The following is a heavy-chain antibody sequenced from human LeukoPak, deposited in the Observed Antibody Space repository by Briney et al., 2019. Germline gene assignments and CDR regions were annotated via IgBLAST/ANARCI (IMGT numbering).Heavy chain of an antibody. J-gene: IGHJ6*04. V-gene: IGHV3-9*02. CDR1: GFTSDDYG. CDR2: FSWNSGSV. Sequence: GGSLRLSCAASGFTSDDYGMHWVRQAPGKGLQWVSSFSWNSGSVDSADSVKGRFTISRDNSKNTLYLQMNSLRVEDTAVYYCAKGVGSTWLSTLSQVTMDVWGKGTTVTVSS. D-gene: IGHD2/OR15-2a*01. CDR3: AKGVGSTWLSTLSQVTMDV.